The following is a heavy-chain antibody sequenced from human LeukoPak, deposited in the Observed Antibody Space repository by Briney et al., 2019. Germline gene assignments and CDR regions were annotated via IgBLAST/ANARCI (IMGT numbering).Heavy chain of an antibody. CDR2: INPNSGGT. J-gene: IGHJ4*02. Sequence: ASVKVSCKASGYTFTGYYMHWVRQAPGQGLEWMGWINPNSGGTNYAQKLQGRVTMTTDTSTSTAYMELRSLRSDDTAVYYCARDPSSSWYERVYYFDYWGQGTLVTVSS. CDR1: GYTFTGYY. CDR3: ARDPSSSWYERVYYFDY. V-gene: IGHV1-2*02. D-gene: IGHD6-13*01.